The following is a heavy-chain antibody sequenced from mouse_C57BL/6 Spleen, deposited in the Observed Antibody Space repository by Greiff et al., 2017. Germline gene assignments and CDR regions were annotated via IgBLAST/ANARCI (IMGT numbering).Heavy chain of an antibody. V-gene: IGHV1-80*01. Sequence: QVQLQQSGAELVKPGASVKISCKASGYAFSSYWMNWVKQRPGKGLEWIGQIYPGDGDTNYNGKFKGKATLTADKSSSTAYMQLSSLTSEDSAVYFCARARDYPYYFDYWGQGTTLTVAS. CDR2: IYPGDGDT. J-gene: IGHJ2*01. CDR1: GYAFSSYW. D-gene: IGHD5-5*01. CDR3: ARARDYPYYFDY.